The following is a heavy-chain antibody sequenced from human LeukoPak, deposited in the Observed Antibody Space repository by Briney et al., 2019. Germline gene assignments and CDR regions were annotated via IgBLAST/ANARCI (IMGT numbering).Heavy chain of an antibody. J-gene: IGHJ6*02. CDR3: ARNRACYYYGMDV. CDR1: GFTFSSYS. Sequence: GGSLRLSCAASGFTFSSYSMNWVRQAPGKGLEWVSSISSSSSYIYYADSVKGRFTISRDNSKNTLYLQLNSLRAEDTAVYYCARNRACYYYGMDVWGQGTTVTVSS. CDR2: ISSSSSYI. V-gene: IGHV3-21*01.